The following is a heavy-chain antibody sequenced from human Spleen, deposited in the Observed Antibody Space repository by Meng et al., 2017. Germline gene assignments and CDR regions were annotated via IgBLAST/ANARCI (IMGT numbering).Heavy chain of an antibody. J-gene: IGHJ4*02. D-gene: IGHD6-13*01. V-gene: IGHV1-2*02. Sequence: VRLGPCWAEGKNPGASVKVSCKASGYPFTGNYIHWVRQAPGQGLEWMGGIDPRSGDTQYAQKFQGRVTMTRDTSISTTYMELSRLRSDDTAVYYCVRDEDISAAGKLFGDYWGQGTLVTVSS. CDR1: GYPFTGNY. CDR3: VRDEDISAAGKLFGDY. CDR2: IDPRSGDT.